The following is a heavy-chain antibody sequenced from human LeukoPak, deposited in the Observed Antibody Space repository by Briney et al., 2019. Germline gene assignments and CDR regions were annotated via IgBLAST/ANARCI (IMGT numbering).Heavy chain of an antibody. J-gene: IGHJ4*02. CDR2: ISSSSYI. D-gene: IGHD5-18*01. CDR3: ARDLVERGYNFGRCDY. Sequence: PGGSLRLSCAASGFTFSSYSMNWVRQAPGKGLEWVPSISSSSYIYYADSVKGRFTISRDNAKNSLYLQTNSLRAEDTAVYYCARDLVERGYNFGRCDYWGQGTLVTVSS. V-gene: IGHV3-21*01. CDR1: GFTFSSYS.